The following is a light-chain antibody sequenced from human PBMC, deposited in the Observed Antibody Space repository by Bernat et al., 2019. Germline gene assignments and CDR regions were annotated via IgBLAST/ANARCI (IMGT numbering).Light chain of an antibody. CDR1: SSNIGSNT. Sequence: QSVLTQPPSASGTPGQRVTISCSGSSSNIGSNTVNWYQHLPGTAPKLLIYTNNQRPSGVPDRFSGSKSGTSASLAISGLQSEDEADYYCAAWDDSLNGPVFGGGTTLTVL. CDR3: AAWDDSLNGPV. J-gene: IGLJ3*02. V-gene: IGLV1-44*01. CDR2: TNN.